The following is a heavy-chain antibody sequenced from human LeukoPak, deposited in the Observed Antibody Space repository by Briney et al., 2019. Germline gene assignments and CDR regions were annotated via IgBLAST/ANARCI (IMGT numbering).Heavy chain of an antibody. J-gene: IGHJ4*02. CDR3: ARGTTDAY. D-gene: IGHD1-1*01. V-gene: IGHV1-46*01. CDR1: GYTFTSYY. Sequence: ASVKVSSKASGYTFTSYYIDWVRQAPGQGLEWMGVINPSGGSTRYAQKFQGRVTTTGDPSTRTVYMELSSLTSDDTAVYYCARGTTDAYWGQGPPLSVSS. CDR2: INPSGGST.